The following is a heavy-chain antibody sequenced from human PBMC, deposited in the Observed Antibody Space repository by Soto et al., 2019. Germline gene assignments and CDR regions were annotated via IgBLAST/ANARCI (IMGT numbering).Heavy chain of an antibody. Sequence: QVQLVQSGAEVKKPGSSVKVSCKASGGTFSSYTISWVRQAPGQGLEWMGRIIPIRGIANYAQKFQGRVTITADKSTSTAYMELSSLRSEDTAVYYCARGRGCSSTSCYDPYYYYYYYMDVWGKGTTVTVSS. D-gene: IGHD2-2*01. CDR1: GGTFSSYT. CDR3: ARGRGCSSTSCYDPYYYYYYYMDV. V-gene: IGHV1-69*02. J-gene: IGHJ6*03. CDR2: IIPIRGIA.